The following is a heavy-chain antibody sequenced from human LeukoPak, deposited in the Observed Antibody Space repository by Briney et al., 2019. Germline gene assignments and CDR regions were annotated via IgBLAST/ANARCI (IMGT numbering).Heavy chain of an antibody. Sequence: PSETLSLTCTVSGGSISSYYWSWIRQPPGKGLEWIGYIYYSGSTNYNPSLKSRVTISVDTSKNQFSLKLSSVTVADTAVYYCASHYGGNSGYFQHWGQGTLVTVSS. D-gene: IGHD4-23*01. CDR1: GGSISSYY. J-gene: IGHJ1*01. V-gene: IGHV4-59*08. CDR2: IYYSGST. CDR3: ASHYGGNSGYFQH.